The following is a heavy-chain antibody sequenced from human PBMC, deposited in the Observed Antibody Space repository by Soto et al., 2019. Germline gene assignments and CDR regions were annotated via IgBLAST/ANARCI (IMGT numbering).Heavy chain of an antibody. D-gene: IGHD1-7*01. CDR3: ARFSINWNFASDY. CDR1: GYSFTIYW. J-gene: IGHJ4*02. V-gene: IGHV5-51*01. Sequence: PGESLTISCEGSGYSFTIYWIGWVRQMPGKGLEWMGIIYPGDSDTRYSPSFQGQVTISADKSISTAYLQWSSLKASDTAMYYCARFSINWNFASDYWGQGNLVTVSS. CDR2: IYPGDSDT.